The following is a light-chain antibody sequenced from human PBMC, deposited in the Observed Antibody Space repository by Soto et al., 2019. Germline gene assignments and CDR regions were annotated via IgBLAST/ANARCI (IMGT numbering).Light chain of an antibody. CDR3: QQYGSSPGT. CDR1: QSISSSN. CDR2: GAS. V-gene: IGKV3-20*01. Sequence: IVFPQSPATLSLAHGARATLSYRPSQSISSSNLAWYQQKPGQAPRLLIYGASSRATGIPDRFSGSGSGTDFTLTISRLEPEDFTVYYCQQYGSSPGTFGQGTKVDIK. J-gene: IGKJ1*01.